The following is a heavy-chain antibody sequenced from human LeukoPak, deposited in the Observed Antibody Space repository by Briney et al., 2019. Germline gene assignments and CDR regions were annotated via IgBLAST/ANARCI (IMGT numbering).Heavy chain of an antibody. CDR3: AIDQSTYYYDSSGSSLDY. V-gene: IGHV3-23*01. D-gene: IGHD3-22*01. Sequence: TGGSLRLSRAASGFTFSSYAMSWVRQAPGKGLEWVSAISGSGGSTYYADSVKGRFTISRDNSKNTLYLQMNSLRAEDTAVYYCAIDQSTYYYDSSGSSLDYWGQGTLVTVSS. CDR1: GFTFSSYA. CDR2: ISGSGGST. J-gene: IGHJ4*02.